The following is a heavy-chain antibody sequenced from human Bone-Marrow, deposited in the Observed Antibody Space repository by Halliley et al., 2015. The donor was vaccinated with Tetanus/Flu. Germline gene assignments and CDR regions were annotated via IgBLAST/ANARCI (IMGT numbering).Heavy chain of an antibody. J-gene: IGHJ3*01. D-gene: IGHD1-26*01. CDR3: ARGSGSYPFIDALDV. CDR2: IRNKANSYTT. Sequence: IRNKANSYTTHYAASVKGRFTISRDDSKNSLYLLMNSLKAEDTAVYYCARGSGSYPFIDALDVWGQGTKVTVSS. V-gene: IGHV3-72*01.